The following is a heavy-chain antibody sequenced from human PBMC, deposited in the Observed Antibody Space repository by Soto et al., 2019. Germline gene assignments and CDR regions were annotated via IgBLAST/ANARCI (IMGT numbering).Heavy chain of an antibody. V-gene: IGHV4-59*01. J-gene: IGHJ3*02. CDR1: GGSISTYY. CDR3: ATWSNSSGWYGAFDI. D-gene: IGHD6-19*01. Sequence: QVQLQESGPGLVKPSETLSLTCTVSGGSISTYYWTWIRQPPGKGLEWIGYIWHSGSTNYNPSLKSRATVSVDTSKNQSSLRLDAMTAADTAVYYCATWSNSSGWYGAFDIWGQGTAVTVSS. CDR2: IWHSGST.